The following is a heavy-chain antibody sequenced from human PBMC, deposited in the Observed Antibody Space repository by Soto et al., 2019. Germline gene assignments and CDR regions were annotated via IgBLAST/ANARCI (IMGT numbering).Heavy chain of an antibody. Sequence: GESLKISCKSSGYSFTSYWIGWVRQMPGKGLEWMGIIYPGDSDTRYSPAFQGQVTISADKSISTAYLQWSSLKASDTAMYYCASFYDFWSRAFDIWGQGTMVTVSS. CDR2: IYPGDSDT. D-gene: IGHD3-3*01. V-gene: IGHV5-51*01. J-gene: IGHJ3*02. CDR3: ASFYDFWSRAFDI. CDR1: GYSFTSYW.